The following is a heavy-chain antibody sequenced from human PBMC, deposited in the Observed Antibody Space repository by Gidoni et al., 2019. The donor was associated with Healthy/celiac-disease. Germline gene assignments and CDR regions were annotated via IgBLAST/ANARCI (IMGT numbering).Heavy chain of an antibody. CDR3: ARAHDYVWGSYRYRTPYGMDV. V-gene: IGHV3-21*01. CDR2: ISSSSSYI. CDR1: GFTFSSYS. J-gene: IGHJ6*02. Sequence: EVQLVESGGGLVKPGGSLRLSCAASGFTFSSYSMNWVRQAPGKGLEWVSSISSSSSYIYYADSVKGRFTSSRDNAKNSLYLQMNSLRAEDTAVYYCARAHDYVWGSYRYRTPYGMDVWGQGTTVTVSS. D-gene: IGHD3-16*02.